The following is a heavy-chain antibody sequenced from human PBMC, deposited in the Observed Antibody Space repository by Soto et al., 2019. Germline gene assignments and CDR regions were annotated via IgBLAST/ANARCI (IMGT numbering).Heavy chain of an antibody. CDR3: ARGSGWYVEYYFDY. V-gene: IGHV3-30-3*01. J-gene: IGHJ4*02. CDR2: ISYDGSNK. Sequence: GGSLRLSCAASGFTFSSYAMHWVRQAPGKGLEWVAVISYDGSNKYYADSVKGRFTISRDNAKNTLYLQMNSLRAEDTAVYYCARGSGWYVEYYFDYWGQGTLVTVSS. CDR1: GFTFSSYA. D-gene: IGHD6-19*01.